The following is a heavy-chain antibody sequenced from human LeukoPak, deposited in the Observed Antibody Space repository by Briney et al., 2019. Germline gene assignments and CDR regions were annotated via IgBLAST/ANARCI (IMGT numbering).Heavy chain of an antibody. J-gene: IGHJ5*02. D-gene: IGHD2-15*01. CDR3: AGTRRYCSGGSCYNWFDP. V-gene: IGHV4-61*02. CDR1: GGSISSDTYY. Sequence: KPSQTLSLTFTVSGGSISSDTYYWSWIRQPAGKGLEWIGRIYTSGSTTYNSSLRSRLTISLDTSKNQVSLELTSVTAADTAVYYCAGTRRYCSGGSCYNWFDPWGQGTLVTVSS. CDR2: IYTSGST.